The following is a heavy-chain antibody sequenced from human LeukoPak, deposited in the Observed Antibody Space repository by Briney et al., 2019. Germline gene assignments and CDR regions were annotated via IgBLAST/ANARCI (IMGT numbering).Heavy chain of an antibody. CDR3: ARDWVYDSSGYYLDY. V-gene: IGHV1-46*01. CDR2: INPSGGST. J-gene: IGHJ4*02. D-gene: IGHD3-22*01. Sequence: GSVKGSCKASGYTFTSYYMHWVRQAPGQGLEWMGIINPSGGSTSYAQKFQGRVTMTRDTSTSTVYMELSSLRSEDTAVYYCARDWVYDSSGYYLDYWGQGTLLTVPS. CDR1: GYTFTSYY.